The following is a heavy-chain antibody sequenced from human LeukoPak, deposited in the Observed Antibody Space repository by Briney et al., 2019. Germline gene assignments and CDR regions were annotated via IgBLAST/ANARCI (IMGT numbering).Heavy chain of an antibody. CDR3: ARDPVYYDSSGYNVAFDI. J-gene: IGHJ3*02. CDR2: INPNSGGT. V-gene: IGHV1-2*06. D-gene: IGHD3-22*01. Sequence: ASVKVSCKASGYTFTGYYMHWVRQAPGQGLEWMGRINPNSGGTNYAQKFQGRVTMTRDTSISTAHMELSRLRSDDTAVYYCARDPVYYDSSGYNVAFDIWGQGTMVTVSS. CDR1: GYTFTGYY.